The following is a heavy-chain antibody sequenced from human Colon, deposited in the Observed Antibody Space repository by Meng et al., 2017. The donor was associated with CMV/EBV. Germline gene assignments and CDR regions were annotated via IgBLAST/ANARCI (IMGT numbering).Heavy chain of an antibody. D-gene: IGHD3-3*01. V-gene: IGHV3-43*01. CDR2: ISWDGNSA. CDR1: GFSFSDYT. J-gene: IGHJ4*02. Sequence: GESLKISCAASGFSFSDYTLHWVRQPPGRGLEWVSLISWDGNSAYYADSVRGRFTISTDNAKSSLYLQMNSLRAEDTAVYYCARGLRFWSGWSGVSRPHYFDYWGQGTLVTVSS. CDR3: ARGLRFWSGWSGVSRPHYFDY.